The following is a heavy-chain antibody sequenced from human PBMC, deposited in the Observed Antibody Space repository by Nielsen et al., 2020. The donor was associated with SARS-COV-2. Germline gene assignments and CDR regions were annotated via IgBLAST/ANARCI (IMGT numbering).Heavy chain of an antibody. CDR3: ARGRFLEWLPNYYYYYYMDV. J-gene: IGHJ6*03. V-gene: IGHV4-4*01. Sequence: VRQAPGKGLEWIGEVSHSGSTNYNPSLKSRVTLSMDKSKNQFSLRLTSVSAADTAVYFCARGRFLEWLPNYYYYYYMDVWGKGTTVTVSS. D-gene: IGHD3-3*01. CDR2: VSHSGST.